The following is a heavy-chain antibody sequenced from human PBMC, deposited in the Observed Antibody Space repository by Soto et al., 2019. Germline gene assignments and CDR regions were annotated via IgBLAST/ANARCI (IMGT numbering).Heavy chain of an antibody. V-gene: IGHV1-8*01. J-gene: IGHJ4*02. CDR1: GYTFTSYD. D-gene: IGHD1-1*01. CDR3: ARRAETNGWNGFGADKYYFDF. Sequence: QVQLVQSGAEVRKPGASVKVSCEASGYTFTSYDIYWVRQATGQGLEWMGWMNPSTGNSGYAQKFQGRVTMTSDTSISTAHMELSSPRSEDTAVYYCARRAETNGWNGFGADKYYFDFWGQGTLVTVSS. CDR2: MNPSTGNS.